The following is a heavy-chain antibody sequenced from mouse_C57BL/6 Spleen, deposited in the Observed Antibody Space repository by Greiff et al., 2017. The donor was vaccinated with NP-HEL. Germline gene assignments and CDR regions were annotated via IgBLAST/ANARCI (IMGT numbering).Heavy chain of an antibody. V-gene: IGHV1-53*01. Sequence: QVQLQQPGTELVKPGASVKLSCKASGYTFTSYWMHWVKQRPGQGLEWIGNINPSNGGTNYNEKFKSKATLTVDKSSSTAYMQLSSLTSEDSAVYYCERKAYGSSEPAGFAYWGQGTLVTVSA. CDR3: ERKAYGSSEPAGFAY. D-gene: IGHD1-1*01. CDR1: GYTFTSYW. J-gene: IGHJ3*01. CDR2: INPSNGGT.